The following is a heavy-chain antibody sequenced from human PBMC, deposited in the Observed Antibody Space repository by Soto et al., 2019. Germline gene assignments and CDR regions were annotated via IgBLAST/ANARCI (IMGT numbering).Heavy chain of an antibody. D-gene: IGHD5-18*01. CDR1: GGTFSSYA. J-gene: IGHJ6*02. Sequence: QVQLVQSGAEVKKPGSSVKVSCKASGGTFSSYAISWVRQAPGQGLEWMGGIIPIFGTANYAQKFQGRVTITADESTSTAYMELSSLRSEDTAVYYCARRYSPHHYYHYYGMDVWGQGTTVTVSS. CDR2: IIPIFGTA. V-gene: IGHV1-69*12. CDR3: ARRYSPHHYYHYYGMDV.